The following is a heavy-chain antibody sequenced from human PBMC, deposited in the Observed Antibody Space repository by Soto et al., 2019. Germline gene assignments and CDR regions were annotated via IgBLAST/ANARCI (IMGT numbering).Heavy chain of an antibody. J-gene: IGHJ4*02. V-gene: IGHV3-23*01. CDR2: ISGSGANT. CDR3: VRERSGYGYVDS. D-gene: IGHD5-18*01. CDR1: GFTFSSYA. Sequence: EVQLLESGGGLVQPGGSLTLSCAASGFTFSSYAMSWVRQAPGKGLEWVSAISGSGANTYYADSVKGRFTISRDNSKNTLYLQMNCLRAEDSAMYYCVRERSGYGYVDSWGQGTLVTVSS.